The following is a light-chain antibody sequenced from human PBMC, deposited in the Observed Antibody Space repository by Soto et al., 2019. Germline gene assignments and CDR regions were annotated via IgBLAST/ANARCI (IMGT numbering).Light chain of an antibody. CDR1: QSLLHTNGYNY. CDR3: MQALQTPQLT. CDR2: LGS. V-gene: IGKV2-28*01. J-gene: IGKJ4*01. Sequence: DIVMTQSPLSLPVTPGEPASISRRSSQSLLHTNGYNYLDWYLQKPGQSPHLLIYLGSNRASGVPDRFSGSGSGTDFTLKISRVEAEDVGVYYCMQALQTPQLTFGGGTKVEIK.